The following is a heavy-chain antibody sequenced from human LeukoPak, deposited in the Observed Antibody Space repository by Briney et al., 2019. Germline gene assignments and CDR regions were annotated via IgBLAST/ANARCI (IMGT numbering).Heavy chain of an antibody. J-gene: IGHJ3*02. V-gene: IGHV3-64*01. Sequence: SGGSLRLSCAASGFTFSSYAMHWVRQAPGKGLEYVSAISSNGGSTYYANSVKGGFTISRDNSKNTLYLQLGSLRAEDMAVYYCAREIVVVPAYAFDIWGQGTMVSVSS. CDR2: ISSNGGST. CDR3: AREIVVVPAYAFDI. D-gene: IGHD2-2*01. CDR1: GFTFSSYA.